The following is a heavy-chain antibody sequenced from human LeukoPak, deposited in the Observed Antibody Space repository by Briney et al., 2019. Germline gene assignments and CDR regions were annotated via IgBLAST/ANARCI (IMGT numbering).Heavy chain of an antibody. Sequence: GRSLRLSCAASGFALSSYAMHWVRQAPGKGLEYVSAISSNGGRTYYADSVKGRFTISRDNSKSTVYLQMSSLRVEDTAVYYCVKDWSRASYFDYWGQGTLVTVSS. V-gene: IGHV3-64D*09. CDR2: ISSNGGRT. D-gene: IGHD3-10*01. CDR1: GFALSSYA. J-gene: IGHJ4*02. CDR3: VKDWSRASYFDY.